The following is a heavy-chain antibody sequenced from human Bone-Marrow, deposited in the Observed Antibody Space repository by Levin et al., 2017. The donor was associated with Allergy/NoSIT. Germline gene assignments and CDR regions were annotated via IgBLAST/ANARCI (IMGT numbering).Heavy chain of an antibody. CDR1: GFILRTYW. CDR2: IKQDGSEK. CDR3: ARARGLDY. V-gene: IGHV3-7*03. Sequence: GGSLRLSCAASGFILRTYWMSWVRQAPGKGLEWVANIKQDGSEKYYVDSVKGRFTISRDNAKNSLYLQMNSLRAEDTAVYYCARARGLDYWGQGTLVTVSS. J-gene: IGHJ4*02. D-gene: IGHD3-10*01.